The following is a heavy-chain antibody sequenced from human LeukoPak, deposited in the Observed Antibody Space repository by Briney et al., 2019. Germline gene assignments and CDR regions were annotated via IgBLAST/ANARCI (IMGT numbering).Heavy chain of an antibody. J-gene: IGHJ3*02. Sequence: SETLSLTCTVSGGSISSGSYYWSWIRQPAGKGLEWIGRIYTSGSTNYNPSLKSRVTISVDTSKNQFSLKLSSVTAPDTALYYCARNRGSCRDAFDIWGQGTMVTVSS. CDR2: IYTSGST. CDR1: GGSISSGSYY. CDR3: ARNRGSCRDAFDI. D-gene: IGHD1-26*01. V-gene: IGHV4-61*02.